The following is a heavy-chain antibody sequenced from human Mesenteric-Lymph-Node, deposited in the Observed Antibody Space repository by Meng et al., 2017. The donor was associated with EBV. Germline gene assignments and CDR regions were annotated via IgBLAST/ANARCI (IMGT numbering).Heavy chain of an antibody. D-gene: IGHD2-15*01. CDR1: GGYSINYY. CDR3: ARGVQVAWRFDP. Sequence: GGGVLKQSGALVTTCGVFGGYSINYYGCWSGRNAAEGLEWCVESNNSGSANYNPSLKSRVTITIATSKNQFSLRLNSVTAADTAVYYCARGVQVAWRFDPWGQGTLVTVSS. CDR2: SNNSGSA. J-gene: IGHJ5*02. V-gene: IGHV4-34*01.